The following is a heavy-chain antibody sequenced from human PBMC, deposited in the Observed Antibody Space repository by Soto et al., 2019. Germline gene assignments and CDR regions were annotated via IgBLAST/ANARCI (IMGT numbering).Heavy chain of an antibody. D-gene: IGHD1-1*01. CDR2: ISTDKGNT. J-gene: IGHJ4*02. CDR3: ARDRDWKLDY. V-gene: IGHV1-18*01. Sequence: ASVKVSCKASGYSFTTYGMTWVRQAPGQGLEWMGWISTDKGNTKYAQNFQSRATLTTDTSTSTAYMELRSLRSDDTAVYYCARDRDWKLDYWGQGTLVTVSS. CDR1: GYSFTTYG.